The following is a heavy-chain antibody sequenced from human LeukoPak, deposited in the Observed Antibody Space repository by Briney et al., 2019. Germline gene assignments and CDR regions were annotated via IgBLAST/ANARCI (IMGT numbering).Heavy chain of an antibody. J-gene: IGHJ6*04. Sequence: ASVKVSCKASGGTFSSYAISWVRQAPGQGLEWMGGITPTFGTANYAQKFQGRVTITADKSTSTAYMELSSLRSEDTAVYYCAGAYDKPPETLSYYYYYYGMDVWGKGTTVTVSS. D-gene: IGHD3-22*01. V-gene: IGHV1-69*06. CDR1: GGTFSSYA. CDR2: ITPTFGTA. CDR3: AGAYDKPPETLSYYYYYYGMDV.